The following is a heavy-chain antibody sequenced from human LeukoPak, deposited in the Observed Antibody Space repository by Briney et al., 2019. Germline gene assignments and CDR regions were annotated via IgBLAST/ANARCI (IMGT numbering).Heavy chain of an antibody. D-gene: IGHD2-2*01. V-gene: IGHV1-69*13. J-gene: IGHJ5*02. CDR1: GGTFSSYA. CDR2: IIPIFGTA. CDR3: ARDTRHRYCSSASCYRGWFDP. Sequence: ASVKVSCKASGGTFSSYAISWVRQAPGQGLEWMGGIIPIFGTANYAQKFQGRVTITADESTSTAYMELSSLRSEDTAVYYCARDTRHRYCSSASCYRGWFDPWGQGTLVTVSS.